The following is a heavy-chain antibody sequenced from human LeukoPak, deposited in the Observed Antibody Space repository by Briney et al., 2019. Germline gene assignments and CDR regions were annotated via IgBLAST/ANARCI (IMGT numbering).Heavy chain of an antibody. V-gene: IGHV3-48*03. Sequence: GGSLRLSCAASGFTFSSYEMNWVRQAPGKGLEWVSYISSSGSTIYYADSVKGRFTISRDNAKNSLYLQMTSLRAEDTAVYYCAELGITTIGGVWGKGTTVTISS. CDR3: AELGITTIGGV. J-gene: IGHJ6*04. CDR1: GFTFSSYE. D-gene: IGHD3-10*02. CDR2: ISSSGSTI.